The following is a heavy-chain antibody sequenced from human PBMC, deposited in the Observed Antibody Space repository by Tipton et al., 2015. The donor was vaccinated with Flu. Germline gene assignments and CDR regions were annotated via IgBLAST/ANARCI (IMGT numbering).Heavy chain of an antibody. J-gene: IGHJ4*02. D-gene: IGHD3-10*01. CDR2: ISYDGSNK. V-gene: IGHV3-30*04. Sequence: SLRLSCAASGFTFSSYAMHWVRQAPGKGLEWAAVISYDGSNKYYADSVKGRFTISRDNSKNTLYLQMNSLRAEDTAVYYCARGGRYCGSGSYDYWGQGTLVTVSS. CDR3: ARGGRYCGSGSYDY. CDR1: GFTFSSYA.